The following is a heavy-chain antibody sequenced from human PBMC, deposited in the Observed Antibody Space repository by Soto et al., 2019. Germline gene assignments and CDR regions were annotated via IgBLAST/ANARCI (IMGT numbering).Heavy chain of an antibody. CDR3: ARGLDNGGSTYFSGLDV. J-gene: IGHJ6*02. V-gene: IGHV4-34*01. D-gene: IGHD2-8*01. CDR1: GVSLSGSH. CDR2: VGHDGTT. Sequence: SETLSLTCGVYGVSLSGSHWSWIRQPSGKGLNWIGDVGHDGTTHYNPSLKNRVTIVLDKSKNELSLKVNSVTAADSAVYYCARGLDNGGSTYFSGLDVWGRGTKVTVSS.